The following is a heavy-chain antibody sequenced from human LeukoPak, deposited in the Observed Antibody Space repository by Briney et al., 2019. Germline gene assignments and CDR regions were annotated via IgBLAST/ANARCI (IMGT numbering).Heavy chain of an antibody. D-gene: IGHD6-19*01. CDR1: GFTFSSYA. J-gene: IGHJ4*02. Sequence: GGSLRLSCAASGFTFSSYAMSWVRQTPGKGLEWVSGISGSGGSTYYADSVKGRFTISRDNSKNTLYLQMNSLRAEDTAIYYCAKMPVSYSSGWSTFDYWGQGTPVTVSS. CDR3: AKMPVSYSSGWSTFDY. CDR2: ISGSGGST. V-gene: IGHV3-23*01.